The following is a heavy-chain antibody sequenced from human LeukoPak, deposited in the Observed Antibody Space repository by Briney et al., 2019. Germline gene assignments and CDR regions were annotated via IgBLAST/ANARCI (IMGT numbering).Heavy chain of an antibody. CDR3: ARVDYAFDY. CDR2: INPNIGDT. D-gene: IGHD4-17*01. CDR1: GYTFTHYY. J-gene: IGHJ4*02. V-gene: IGHV1-2*02. Sequence: ASVKVSCKTSGYTFTHYYLHWVRQAPGQGLERMGWINPNIGDTHYARQFQGRVTMTRDTSFTTVYMEVSRLTSDDTAVYYCARVDYAFDYRGQGTLVTVSS.